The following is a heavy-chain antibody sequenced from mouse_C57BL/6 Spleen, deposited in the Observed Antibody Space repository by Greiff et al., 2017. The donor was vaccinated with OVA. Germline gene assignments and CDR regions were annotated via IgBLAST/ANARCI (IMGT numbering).Heavy chain of an antibody. J-gene: IGHJ4*01. CDR1: GYTFTSYW. CDR3: ARAVRDYYAMDY. V-gene: IGHV1-61*01. D-gene: IGHD1-1*01. Sequence: VQLQQPGAELVRPGSSVKLSCKASGYTFTSYWMDWVKQRPGQGLEWIGNIYPSDSETHYNQKFKDKATLTVDKSSSTAYMQLSSLTSEDSAVYDCARAVRDYYAMDYWGQGTSVTVSS. CDR2: IYPSDSET.